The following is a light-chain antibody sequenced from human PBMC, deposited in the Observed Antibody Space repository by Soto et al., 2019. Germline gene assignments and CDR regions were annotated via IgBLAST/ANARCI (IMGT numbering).Light chain of an antibody. J-gene: IGKJ1*01. V-gene: IGKV1-39*01. CDR3: QHTYTFPWT. Sequence: DIQMTQSPSSLSASIGDRLTITCRASQSISNYLNWYQQKPGKAPNLLVYAASSLQSGVSSRFSGSGSGTEFILTINSLQPEDFATYYCQHTYTFPWTFGQGTKVDIK. CDR1: QSISNY. CDR2: AAS.